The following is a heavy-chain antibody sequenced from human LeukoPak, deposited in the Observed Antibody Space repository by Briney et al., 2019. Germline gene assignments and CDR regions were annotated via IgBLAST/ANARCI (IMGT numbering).Heavy chain of an antibody. Sequence: GGSLRLSCAASGWMHWVRQAPGKGLVWVSGINHDGTGTYYADSVKGRFTIARDNANNTLYLQMNNLSADDTGVYYCASVFESWGQGFLVTVSS. V-gene: IGHV3-74*01. J-gene: IGHJ4*02. CDR2: INHDGTGT. CDR1: GW. CDR3: ASVFES.